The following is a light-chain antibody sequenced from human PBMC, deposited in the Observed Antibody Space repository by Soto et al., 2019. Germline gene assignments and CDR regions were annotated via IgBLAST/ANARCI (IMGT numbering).Light chain of an antibody. J-gene: IGKJ1*01. V-gene: IGKV3-15*01. CDR1: QSVTVN. CDR2: RAS. Sequence: EIVMTQSPATLSLSPGERATLSCRASQSVTVNLAWYQQKPGQAPRLLIYRASTRATGIPARFSGGGSGTEFTLPISSLQSEDFAVYICQQYNDWPPRWTFGQGTKVEIQ. CDR3: QQYNDWPPRWT.